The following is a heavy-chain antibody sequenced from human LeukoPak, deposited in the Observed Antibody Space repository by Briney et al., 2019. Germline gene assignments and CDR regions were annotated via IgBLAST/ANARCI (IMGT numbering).Heavy chain of an antibody. CDR2: IYHSGST. V-gene: IGHV4-30-2*01. J-gene: IGHJ4*02. Sequence: PSETLSLTCTVSGGSISSGGYYWSWIRQPPGKGLEWIGYIYHSGSTYYNPSLKSRVTISVDRSKNQFSLKLSSVTAADTAVYYCASPSLDRDGHYYFDYWGQGTLVTVSS. CDR3: ASPSLDRDGHYYFDY. CDR1: GGSISSGGYY.